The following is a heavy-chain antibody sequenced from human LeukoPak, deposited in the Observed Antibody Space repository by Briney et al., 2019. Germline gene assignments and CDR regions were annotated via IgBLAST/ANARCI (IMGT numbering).Heavy chain of an antibody. Sequence: GASVKVSCKASGYTFTGYYMHWVRQAPGQGLEWMGRIIPILGTTNYAQKFQGRLTITADKSTSTVYMDLSSLRSDDTAVYYCARASRYCTTGVCPYYFDSWGQGTLVTVSS. CDR3: ARASRYCTTGVCPYYFDS. V-gene: IGHV1-69*08. CDR1: GYTFTGYY. CDR2: IIPILGTT. D-gene: IGHD2-8*01. J-gene: IGHJ4*02.